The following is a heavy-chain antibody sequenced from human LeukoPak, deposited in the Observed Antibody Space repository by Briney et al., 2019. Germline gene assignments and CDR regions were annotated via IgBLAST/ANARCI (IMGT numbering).Heavy chain of an antibody. CDR3: ARDKWFGDRKGLDY. V-gene: IGHV4-31*03. CDR2: IYYSGST. CDR1: GGSISSGGYY. Sequence: PSETLSLTCTVSGGSISSGGYYWSWIRQHPGKGLEWIGYIYYSGSTYYNPSLKSRVTISVDTSKNQFSLKLSSVTAADTAVYYCARDKWFGDRKGLDYWGQGTLVTVSS. J-gene: IGHJ4*02. D-gene: IGHD3-10*01.